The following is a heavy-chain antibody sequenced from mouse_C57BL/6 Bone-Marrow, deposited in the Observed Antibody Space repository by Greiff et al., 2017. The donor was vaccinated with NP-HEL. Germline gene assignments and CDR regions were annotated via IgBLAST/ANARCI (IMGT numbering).Heavy chain of an antibody. CDR3: ARDPHYDYDKGPYAMDY. J-gene: IGHJ4*01. D-gene: IGHD2-4*01. V-gene: IGHV5-4*01. Sequence: DVKLVESGGGLVKPGGSLKLSCAASGFTFSSYAMSWVRQTPEKRLEWVATISDGGSYTYYPDNVKGRFTISRDNAKNNLYLQMSHLKSEDTAMYYCARDPHYDYDKGPYAMDYWGQGTSVTVSS. CDR1: GFTFSSYA. CDR2: ISDGGSYT.